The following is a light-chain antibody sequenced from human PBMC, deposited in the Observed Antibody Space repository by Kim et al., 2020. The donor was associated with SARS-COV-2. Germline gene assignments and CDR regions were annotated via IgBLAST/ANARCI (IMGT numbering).Light chain of an antibody. CDR1: SSDVGGSQY. J-gene: IGLJ1*01. CDR2: DVS. Sequence: QSALTQPRSVSGSPGQSVTISCTGTSSDVGGSQYVSWYQQHPGKAPKFMIYDVSKRPSGVPDRFSGSKSGNTASLTISGLQPDDEADYYCCSYAGSHTYVFGPGPKVTFL. CDR3: CSYAGSHTYV. V-gene: IGLV2-11*01.